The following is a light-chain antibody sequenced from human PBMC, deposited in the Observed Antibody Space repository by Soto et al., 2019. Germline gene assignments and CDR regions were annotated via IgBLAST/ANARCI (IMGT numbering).Light chain of an antibody. CDR1: QSVSSN. Sequence: EIMMTQSPGTLSASPGERATLSGRASQSVSSNLAWYQQKPGQAPRLLIYAVSTRATGIPARFSGSGSGTEFTLTISSLQSEDFAVYYCQQYNKWPLTFGHGTKVEIK. CDR3: QQYNKWPLT. V-gene: IGKV3-15*01. CDR2: AVS. J-gene: IGKJ1*01.